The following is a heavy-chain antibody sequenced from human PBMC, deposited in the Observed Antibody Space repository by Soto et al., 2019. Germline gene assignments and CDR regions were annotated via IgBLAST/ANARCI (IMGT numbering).Heavy chain of an antibody. J-gene: IGHJ4*02. Sequence: GGSLRLSCAASGFTFSNAWMSWVRQAPGKGLEWVGRIKSKNDGGKKDYAAPVKGRFTISRDDSKNTLYLQMNSLKTDDTAVYYGTTDTSRGWFFFFDYWGQGTLVTVSS. CDR3: TTDTSRGWFFFFDY. CDR1: GFTFSNAW. V-gene: IGHV3-15*01. CDR2: IKSKNDGGKK. D-gene: IGHD6-19*01.